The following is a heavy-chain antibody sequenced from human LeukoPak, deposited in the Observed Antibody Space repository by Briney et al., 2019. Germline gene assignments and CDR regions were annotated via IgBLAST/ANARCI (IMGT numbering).Heavy chain of an antibody. CDR2: ISAYNGNT. V-gene: IGHV1-18*01. D-gene: IGHD6-19*01. Sequence: ASVKVSCKASGYTFTSYGISWVRQAPGQGLEWMGWISAYNGNTNYAQKLQGRVTMTTDTSTSTAYMELRSLRSDDTAVYYCAGDSSGWYVGGHNWFDPWGQGTLVTVSS. CDR3: AGDSSGWYVGGHNWFDP. J-gene: IGHJ5*02. CDR1: GYTFTSYG.